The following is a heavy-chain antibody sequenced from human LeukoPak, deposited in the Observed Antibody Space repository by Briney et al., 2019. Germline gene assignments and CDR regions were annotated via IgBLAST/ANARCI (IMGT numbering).Heavy chain of an antibody. CDR2: INYSGST. CDR1: GGSFSGYY. D-gene: IGHD2-15*01. V-gene: IGHV4-34*01. J-gene: IGHJ4*02. Sequence: SETLSLTCAVYGGSFSGYYWSWIRQPPGKGLEWIGEINYSGSTNYNPSLKSRVTISVDTSKNQFSLKLSSVTAADTAVYYCARGGYCSGGSCRNFYYWGQGTLVTVSS. CDR3: ARGGYCSGGSCRNFYY.